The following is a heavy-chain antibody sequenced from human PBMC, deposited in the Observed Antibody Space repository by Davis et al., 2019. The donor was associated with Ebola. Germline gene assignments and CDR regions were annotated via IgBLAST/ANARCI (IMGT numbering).Heavy chain of an antibody. CDR3: ARDSRYYYGSGSSDIDYYYYYGMDV. CDR1: GFTFSSYE. Sequence: GGSLRLSCAASGFTFSSYEMNWVRQAPGKGLEWVANIKQDGSEKYYVDSVKGRFTISRDNAKNSLYLQMNSLRAEDTAVYYCARDSRYYYGSGSSDIDYYYYYGMDVWGQGTTVTVSS. V-gene: IGHV3-7*01. CDR2: IKQDGSEK. J-gene: IGHJ6*02. D-gene: IGHD3-10*01.